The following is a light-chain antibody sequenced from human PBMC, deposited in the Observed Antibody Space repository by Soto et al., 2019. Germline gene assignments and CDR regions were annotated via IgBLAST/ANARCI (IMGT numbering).Light chain of an antibody. J-gene: IGLJ1*01. V-gene: IGLV7-46*01. CDR1: TXTVTSGHY. Sequence: QAVVTQEPSLTVSPGGTVTLTWGSSTXTVTSGHYPYWFQQKPGQAPRTLIYDTFRKHSWTPARFSGSLLGGRAALTLSAAQAEDEAEYYCVSTDNGPYVFGGGAKVLVL. CDR2: DTF. CDR3: VSTDNGPYV.